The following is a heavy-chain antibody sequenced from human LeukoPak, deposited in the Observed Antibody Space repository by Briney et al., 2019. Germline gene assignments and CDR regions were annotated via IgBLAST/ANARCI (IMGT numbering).Heavy chain of an antibody. Sequence: PGGSLRLFCAASGFTFSSYAMHWVRQAPGKGLEWVAVISYDGSNKYYADSVKGRFTISRDNSKNTLYLQMNSLRAEDTAVYYCARRGYSYEDAFDIWGQGTMVTVSS. V-gene: IGHV3-30-3*01. CDR3: ARRGYSYEDAFDI. CDR1: GFTFSSYA. D-gene: IGHD5-18*01. CDR2: ISYDGSNK. J-gene: IGHJ3*02.